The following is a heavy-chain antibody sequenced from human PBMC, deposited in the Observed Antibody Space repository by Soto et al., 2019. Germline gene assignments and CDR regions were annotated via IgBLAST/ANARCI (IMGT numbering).Heavy chain of an antibody. CDR1: GGSFSGYY. J-gene: IGHJ6*02. CDR3: ARVGYGYSSSWYYYYYGMDV. Sequence: SETLSLTCAVYGGSFSGYYWSWIRQPPGRGLEWIGEINRSGSTNYNPSLKSRVTISVDTSKNQFSLKLSSVTAADTAVYYCARVGYGYSSSWYYYYYGMDVWGQGTTVTVS. V-gene: IGHV4-34*01. D-gene: IGHD6-13*01. CDR2: INRSGST.